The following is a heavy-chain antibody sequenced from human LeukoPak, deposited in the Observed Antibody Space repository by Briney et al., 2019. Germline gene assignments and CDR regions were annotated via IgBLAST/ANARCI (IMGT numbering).Heavy chain of an antibody. CDR2: ISSSGSTI. CDR3: ARDRYGDYRGWFDP. J-gene: IGHJ5*02. V-gene: IGHV3-11*01. CDR1: GFTFSDYY. Sequence: PGGSLRLSCAASGFTFSDYYMSWIRQAPGKGLEWVSYISSSGSTIYCADSVKGRFTISRDNAKNSLYLQMNSLRAEDTAVYYCARDRYGDYRGWFDPWGQGTLVTVSS. D-gene: IGHD4-17*01.